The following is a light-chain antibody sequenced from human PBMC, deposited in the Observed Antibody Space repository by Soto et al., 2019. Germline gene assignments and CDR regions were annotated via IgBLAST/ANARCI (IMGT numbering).Light chain of an antibody. CDR1: QSISGW. V-gene: IGKV1-5*03. CDR2: KAS. Sequence: DIQMTQSPSTLSASVGDRVTITCRASQSISGWLAWYQQKPGKPPKLLIYKASILESGVPSRFSGSGSGTELTLTISSLQPDDSATYYCQQYNSYWRTFGGGTKVEIK. J-gene: IGKJ4*01. CDR3: QQYNSYWRT.